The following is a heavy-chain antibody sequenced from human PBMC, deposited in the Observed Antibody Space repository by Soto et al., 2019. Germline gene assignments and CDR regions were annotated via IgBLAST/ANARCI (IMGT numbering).Heavy chain of an antibody. J-gene: IGHJ5*02. CDR3: ARDLGSSSWTNWFDP. D-gene: IGHD6-13*01. V-gene: IGHV4-31*03. CDR1: GGSISSGGYY. Sequence: QVQLQESGPGLVKPSQTLSLTCTVSGGSISSGGYYWSWIRQHPGKGLEWIGYIYYSGRTYYNPTLKSRVTIAVDTSKNQFSLKLSSVTAADTAVYYCARDLGSSSWTNWFDPWGQGTLVTVSS. CDR2: IYYSGRT.